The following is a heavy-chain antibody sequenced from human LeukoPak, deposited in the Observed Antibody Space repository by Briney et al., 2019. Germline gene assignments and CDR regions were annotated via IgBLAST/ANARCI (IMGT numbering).Heavy chain of an antibody. Sequence: PGGSLRLSCAASGFTFSSYGMHWVRQAPGKGLEWVAVIWYDGSNKYYADSVKGRSTISRDNSKNTLYLQMNSLRAEDTAVYYCAKGLLLWFGESGIAFDYWGQGTLVTVSS. J-gene: IGHJ4*02. CDR3: AKGLLLWFGESGIAFDY. CDR2: IWYDGSNK. CDR1: GFTFSSYG. D-gene: IGHD3-10*01. V-gene: IGHV3-33*06.